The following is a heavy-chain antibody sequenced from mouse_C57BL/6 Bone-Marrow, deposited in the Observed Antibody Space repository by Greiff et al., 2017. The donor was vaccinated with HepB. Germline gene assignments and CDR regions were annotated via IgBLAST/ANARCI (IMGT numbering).Heavy chain of an antibody. D-gene: IGHD1-1*01. V-gene: IGHV2-9-1*01. J-gene: IGHJ4*01. Sequence: QVQLQQSGPGLVAPSQSLSITCTVSGFSLTSYAISWVRQPPGKGLEWLGVIWTGGGTNYNSALKSRLSISKDNSKSQVFLKMNSLQTDDTARYYCARPSYYGSHYYAMDYWGQGTSVTVSS. CDR2: IWTGGGT. CDR3: ARPSYYGSHYYAMDY. CDR1: GFSLTSYA.